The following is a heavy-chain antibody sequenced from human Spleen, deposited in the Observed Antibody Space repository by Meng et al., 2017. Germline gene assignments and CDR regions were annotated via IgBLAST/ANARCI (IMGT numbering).Heavy chain of an antibody. CDR2: LYWDDDK. D-gene: IGHD5-24*01. Sequence: QNPFKDAGPSPVKPTQTLPFTFTFSGVSPTTSGVRLGWIRQPPGKALEWLALLYWDDDKRYSPSLRSRLTVTKDTFKNQVVLTMTNMDPVDTATYYCAHRRHRNGNNYGFDYWSQGTLVTVSS. CDR3: AHRRHRNGNNYGFDY. J-gene: IGHJ4*02. V-gene: IGHV2-5*02. CDR1: GVSPTTSGVR.